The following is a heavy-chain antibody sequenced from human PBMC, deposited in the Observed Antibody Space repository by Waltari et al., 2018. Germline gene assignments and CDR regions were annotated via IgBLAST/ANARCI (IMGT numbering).Heavy chain of an antibody. CDR1: GFTFSSYS. CDR3: ARDLGPNWNYEMDV. J-gene: IGHJ6*02. D-gene: IGHD1-20*01. CDR2: ISSSSSNI. Sequence: EVQLVESGGGLVQPGGSLRLSCAASGFTFSSYSMNWVRQAPGKGLEWVSDISSSSSNIYYADSVKGRFTISRDNAKNSLYLQMNSLRAEDTAVYYCARDLGPNWNYEMDVWGQGTTVTVSS. V-gene: IGHV3-48*01.